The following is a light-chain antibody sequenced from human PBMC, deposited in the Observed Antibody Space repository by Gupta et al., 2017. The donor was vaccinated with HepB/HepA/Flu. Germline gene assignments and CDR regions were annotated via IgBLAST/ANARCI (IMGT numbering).Light chain of an antibody. V-gene: IGLV4-60*03. J-gene: IGLJ2*01. CDR1: SGHSTYI. CDR3: ETWESKV. CDR2: LEGSGTY. Sequence: QPVLTQSSSASASLGSSVKLTCTLSSGHSTYIIAWHQQQPGKAPRYLMKLEGSGTYNKGSGVPDRFSGSSSGVDRNLTISNVESEDEADYYCETWESKVFGGGTKLTVL.